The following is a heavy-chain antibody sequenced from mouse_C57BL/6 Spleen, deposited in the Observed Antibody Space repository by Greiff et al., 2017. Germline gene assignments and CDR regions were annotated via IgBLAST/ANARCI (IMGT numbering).Heavy chain of an antibody. D-gene: IGHD2-1*01. CDR2: IDPSDSYT. CDR1: GYTFTSYW. J-gene: IGHJ2*01. V-gene: IGHV1-69*01. Sequence: QVQLQQSGAELVMPGASVKLSCKASGYTFTSYWMHWVKQRPGQGLEWIGEIDPSDSYTNYNQNLKGKSTLTVDKSSSTAYMQLSRLTSDDSAVYYSARSSYGNYGYWGQGTTLTVSS. CDR3: ARSSYGNYGY.